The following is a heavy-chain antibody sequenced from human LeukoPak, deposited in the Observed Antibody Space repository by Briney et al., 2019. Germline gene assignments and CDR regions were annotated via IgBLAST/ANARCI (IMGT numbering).Heavy chain of an antibody. J-gene: IGHJ4*02. D-gene: IGHD4-23*01. CDR1: GFAFSDSW. Sequence: GGSLRLSCAASGFAFSDSWMTWIRQAPGKGLVWVSRIASDGSSTTYADSVKGRFSISRDNAKNTLYLQMNSLRVEDTAVYYCARGRPHGNDYWGQGTLVTVSS. CDR3: ARGRPHGNDY. CDR2: IASDGSST. V-gene: IGHV3-74*01.